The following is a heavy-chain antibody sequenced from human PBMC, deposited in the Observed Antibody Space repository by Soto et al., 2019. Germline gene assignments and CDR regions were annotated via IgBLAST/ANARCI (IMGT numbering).Heavy chain of an antibody. CDR3: ARMYESSSPVVGYYYYYYMDV. J-gene: IGHJ6*03. D-gene: IGHD6-6*01. CDR1: GGSISSYY. V-gene: IGHV4-59*08. Sequence: SETLSLTCTVSGGSISSYYWSWIRQPPGKGLEWIGYIYYSGSTNYNPSLKSRVTISVDTSKNEFSLKLSSVTAADTAVYYCARMYESSSPVVGYYYYYYMDVWGKGTTVTVSS. CDR2: IYYSGST.